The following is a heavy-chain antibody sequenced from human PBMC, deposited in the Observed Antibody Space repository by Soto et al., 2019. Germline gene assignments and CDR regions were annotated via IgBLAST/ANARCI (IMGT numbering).Heavy chain of an antibody. J-gene: IGHJ4*02. CDR3: ARLEGLATISYYFDF. D-gene: IGHD3-9*01. Sequence: SETLSLTCSVSDDSINSDNWGWIRQPPGKGLEWIGSIYYRGNAYYNPSLQTRVTISLDKSRSQFSLKLNSVTAADSALFFCARLEGLATISYYFDFWGPGALVTV. V-gene: IGHV4-39*01. CDR2: IYYRGNA. CDR1: DDSINSDN.